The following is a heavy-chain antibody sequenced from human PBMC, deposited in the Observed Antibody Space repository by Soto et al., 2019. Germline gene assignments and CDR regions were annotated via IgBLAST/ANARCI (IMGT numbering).Heavy chain of an antibody. V-gene: IGHV3-23*01. CDR2: IGVTGST. J-gene: IGHJ4*02. Sequence: QTGGSLRLSCAASGFTFSSFAMSWARQAPGKGLEWVSSIGVTGSTYYDDSVRGRLTISRDNSKNTLYLQMDSLRAEDTAVYYCAKNYFFDRWGQGTPVTVSS. CDR1: GFTFSSFA. CDR3: AKNYFFDR.